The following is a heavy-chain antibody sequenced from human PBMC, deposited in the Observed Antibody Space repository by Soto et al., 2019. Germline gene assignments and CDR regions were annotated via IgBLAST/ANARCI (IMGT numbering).Heavy chain of an antibody. Sequence: PGESLKISCQASGYIFHNYWIGWVRQMPGKGLEWLGIIYPGDSNIRYNPSFQGQVTISADKSLSTTYLHWSSLKASDTAVYYCAKHDYGEYKLYGCWGQGTLVTVSS. V-gene: IGHV5-51*01. CDR1: GYIFHNYW. CDR3: AKHDYGEYKLYGC. CDR2: IYPGDSNI. D-gene: IGHD4-17*01. J-gene: IGHJ4*02.